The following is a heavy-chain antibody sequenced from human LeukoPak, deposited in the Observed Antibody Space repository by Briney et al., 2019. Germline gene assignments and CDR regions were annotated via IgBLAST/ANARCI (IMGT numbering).Heavy chain of an antibody. CDR1: GYTFTGYY. V-gene: IGHV1-2*02. CDR3: ASITMVRGPPDFDY. Sequence: ASVKVSCKASGYTFTGYYMHWVRQAPGQGLEWMGWINPNSGGTNYAQKFQGRVTMPRDTSISTAHMELSRLRSDDTAVYYCASITMVRGPPDFDYWGQGTLVTVSS. CDR2: INPNSGGT. D-gene: IGHD3-10*01. J-gene: IGHJ4*02.